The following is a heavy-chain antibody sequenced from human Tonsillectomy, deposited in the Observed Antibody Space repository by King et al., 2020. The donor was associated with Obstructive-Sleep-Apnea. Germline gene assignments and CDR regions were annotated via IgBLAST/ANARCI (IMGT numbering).Heavy chain of an antibody. CDR2: IRSKAYGGTT. CDR1: GFTFGDYA. D-gene: IGHD3-10*01. V-gene: IGHV3-49*03. J-gene: IGHJ4*02. Sequence: VQLVESGGGLVQPGRSLRLSCTASGFTFGDYAMSWFRQAPGKGLEWVGFIRSKAYGGTTENAASVKGRFTISRDDSKSIAYLQMNSLKTEDTDVYYCTRVETMVRGQVGGYGCFDYWGQGTLVTVST. CDR3: TRVETMVRGQVGGYGCFDY.